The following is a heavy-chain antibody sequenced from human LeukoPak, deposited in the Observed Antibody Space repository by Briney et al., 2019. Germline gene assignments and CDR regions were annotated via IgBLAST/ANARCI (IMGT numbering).Heavy chain of an antibody. CDR3: AKDRAVAGTGVYYYYGMDV. J-gene: IGHJ6*02. V-gene: IGHV3-9*01. D-gene: IGHD6-13*01. CDR1: GFTFDDYA. CDR2: ISWNSGSI. Sequence: GGSLRLSCAASGFTFDDYAMHWVRQAPGKGLEWVSGISWNSGSIGYADSVKGRFTISRDNAKNSLYLQMNSLRAEDTALYYCAKDRAVAGTGVYYYYGMDVWGQGTTVTVSS.